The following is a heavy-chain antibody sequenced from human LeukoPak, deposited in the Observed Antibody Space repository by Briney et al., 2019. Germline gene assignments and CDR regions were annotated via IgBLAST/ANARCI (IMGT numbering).Heavy chain of an antibody. CDR2: IYYSGST. CDR3: AREKDRNYGWFDP. CDR1: GGSISSGGYY. V-gene: IGHV4-31*03. J-gene: IGHJ5*02. D-gene: IGHD1-14*01. Sequence: SQTLSLTCTVSGGSISSGGYYWSWIRQPPGKGLEWIGYIYYSGSTYYNPSLKSRVTISVDTSKNQFSLKLSSVTAADTAVYYCAREKDRNYGWFDPWGQGTLVTVSS.